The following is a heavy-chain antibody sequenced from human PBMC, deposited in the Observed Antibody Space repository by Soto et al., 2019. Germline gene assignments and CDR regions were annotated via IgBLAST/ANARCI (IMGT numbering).Heavy chain of an antibody. J-gene: IGHJ4*02. CDR1: GFTFSIYG. CDR3: AREDIVGATPDY. D-gene: IGHD1-26*01. Sequence: EVQLVESGGGLVQRGGSLRLSYAASGFTFSIYGMNWVRQAPGRGLEWLSYISSSSATIYYTDSVKGRFTISRDNAKDSLYLQMSSLGDDDTAVYYCAREDIVGATPDYWGQGTLVTVSS. V-gene: IGHV3-48*02. CDR2: ISSSSATI.